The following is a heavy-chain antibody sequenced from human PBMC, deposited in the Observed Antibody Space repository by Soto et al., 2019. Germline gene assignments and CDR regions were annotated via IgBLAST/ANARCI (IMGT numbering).Heavy chain of an antibody. V-gene: IGHV1-3*05. CDR2: INAGNGNT. CDR1: GYTFTGYA. J-gene: IGHJ4*02. CDR3: ARAVAVPADFDY. Sequence: QVQLVQSGPEEKKPGASVKVSCKASGYTFTGYAMHWVRQAPGQRLEWMGWINAGNGNTKYSQKFQDRVTITRDTSASTAYMELSSLRSEDTAVYYCARAVAVPADFDYWGQGTLVTVSS. D-gene: IGHD6-19*01.